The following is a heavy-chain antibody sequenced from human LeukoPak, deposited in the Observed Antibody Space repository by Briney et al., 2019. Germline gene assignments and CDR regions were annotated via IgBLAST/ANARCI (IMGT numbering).Heavy chain of an antibody. V-gene: IGHV3-64*01. D-gene: IGHD3-3*01. Sequence: GGSLRLSCAASGFTFSSYAMHWVRQAPGKGLEYVSAISSNGGSTYYANSVKGRFTISRDNSKNTLYLQMGSLRAEDMAVYYCARDRQRGGITIFGVALDYWGQGTLVTVSS. CDR2: ISSNGGST. J-gene: IGHJ4*02. CDR1: GFTFSSYA. CDR3: ARDRQRGGITIFGVALDY.